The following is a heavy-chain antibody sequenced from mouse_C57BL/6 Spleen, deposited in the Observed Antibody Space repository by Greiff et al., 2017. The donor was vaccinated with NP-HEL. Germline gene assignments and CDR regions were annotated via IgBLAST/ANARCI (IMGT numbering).Heavy chain of an antibody. CDR2: INPNNGGT. Sequence: EVQLQQSGPELVKPGASVKISCKASGYTFTDYYMNWVKQSHGKSLEWIGDINPNNGGTSYNQKFKGKATLTVDKSSSTAYMELRSLTSEDSAVYYCAGDYYGSSYGYWGQGTTLTVSS. V-gene: IGHV1-26*01. CDR3: AGDYYGSSYGY. CDR1: GYTFTDYY. J-gene: IGHJ2*01. D-gene: IGHD1-1*01.